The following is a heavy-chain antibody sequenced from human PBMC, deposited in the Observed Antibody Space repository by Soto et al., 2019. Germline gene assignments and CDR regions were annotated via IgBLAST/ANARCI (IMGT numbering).Heavy chain of an antibody. D-gene: IGHD6-19*01. J-gene: IGHJ4*02. CDR1: GGTFSSYA. CDR2: IIPIFGTA. Sequence: SVKVSCKASGGTFSSYAISWVRQAPGQGLEWMGGIIPIFGTANYAQKFQGRVTITADESTSTAYMELSSLRSEDTAVYYCARDRSIAVAGTFFDYWGQGTLVTVSS. CDR3: ARDRSIAVAGTFFDY. V-gene: IGHV1-69*13.